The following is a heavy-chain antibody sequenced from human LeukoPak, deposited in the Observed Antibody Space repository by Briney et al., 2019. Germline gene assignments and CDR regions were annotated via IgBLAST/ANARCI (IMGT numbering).Heavy chain of an antibody. V-gene: IGHV3-13*01. CDR3: AKDREVAVAGTVPFDY. D-gene: IGHD6-19*01. J-gene: IGHJ4*02. CDR2: IGTAGDT. Sequence: GGSLRLSCAASGFTFSSYDMHWVRQATGKGLEWVSAIGTAGDTYYPGSVKGRFTISRESAKNSLYLQMNSLRAEDTAVYYCAKDREVAVAGTVPFDYWGQGTLVTVSS. CDR1: GFTFSSYD.